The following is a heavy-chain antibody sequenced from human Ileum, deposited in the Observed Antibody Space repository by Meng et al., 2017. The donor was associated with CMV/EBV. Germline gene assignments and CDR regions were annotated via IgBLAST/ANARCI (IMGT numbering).Heavy chain of an antibody. J-gene: IGHJ4*02. D-gene: IGHD3-16*02. CDR1: GGSFSGYD. V-gene: IGHV4-34*01. CDR3: ARGRGYDYVWGSYRSTFFDY. CDR2: INHSGST. Sequence: GSLRLSCAVYGGSFSGYDWSWIRQPPGKGLEWIGEINHSGSTNYNQSLKSRVTISVDTSKNQFSLKLSSVTAADTAVYYCARGRGYDYVWGSYRSTFFDYWGQGTLVTVSS.